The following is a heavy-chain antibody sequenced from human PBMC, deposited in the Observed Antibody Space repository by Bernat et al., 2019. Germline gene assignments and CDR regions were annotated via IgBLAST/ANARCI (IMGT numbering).Heavy chain of an antibody. CDR1: GFTVSSNY. D-gene: IGHD6-13*01. Sequence: EVQLVETGGGLIQPGGSLRLSCAASGFTVSSNYMSWVRQAPGKGLEWVSVIYSGGSTYYADSVKGRFTISRDNSKNTLYLQMNSLRAEDTAVYYCARGIAAGNDALDIWGQGTMVTVSS. V-gene: IGHV3-53*02. J-gene: IGHJ3*02. CDR3: ARGIAAGNDALDI. CDR2: IYSGGST.